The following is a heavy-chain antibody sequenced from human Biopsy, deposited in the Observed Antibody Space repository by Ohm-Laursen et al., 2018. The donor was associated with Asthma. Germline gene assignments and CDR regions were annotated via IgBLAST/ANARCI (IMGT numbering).Heavy chain of an antibody. CDR3: AKARCYYYYCDMEV. CDR1: GGTFNNYA. V-gene: IGHV1-69*13. CDR2: ISPFFGST. Sequence: GASVKVSCKPSGGTFNNYAINWVRQAPGQGLEWMGGISPFFGSTAYAQKFQGRVTITADVFTSTVYMELSGLRSEDTAVLYCAKARCYYYYCDMEVWGPGTAITVSS. J-gene: IGHJ6*02.